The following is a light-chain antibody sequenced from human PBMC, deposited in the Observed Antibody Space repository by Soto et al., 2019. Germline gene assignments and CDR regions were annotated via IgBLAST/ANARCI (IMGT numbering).Light chain of an antibody. Sequence: EIVMTQSPATLSVSPGERATLSCRASQSVSSNLAWYQQKPGQAPRLLISVASTRATGIPARFSGSGSGTEFTLTISSPQSQEFAVYYCQQYNNWPPWTFGQGTKVEI. J-gene: IGKJ1*01. CDR1: QSVSSN. CDR3: QQYNNWPPWT. CDR2: VAS. V-gene: IGKV3-15*01.